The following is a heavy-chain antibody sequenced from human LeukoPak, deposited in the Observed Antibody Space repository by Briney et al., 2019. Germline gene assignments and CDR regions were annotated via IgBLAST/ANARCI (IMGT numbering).Heavy chain of an antibody. J-gene: IGHJ6*03. D-gene: IGHD3-10*01. CDR1: GFTFSSYT. V-gene: IGHV3-21*01. CDR3: ARARSGVTIYYYYYYYMDV. CDR2: ISSSSAYI. Sequence: GGSLRLSCAASGFTFSSYTMNWVRQAPGKGLEWVSSISSSSAYISYADSVKGRFTISRDNAKNSLYLQMNSLRAEDTAVYYCARARSGVTIYYYYYYYMDVWGKGTTVTISS.